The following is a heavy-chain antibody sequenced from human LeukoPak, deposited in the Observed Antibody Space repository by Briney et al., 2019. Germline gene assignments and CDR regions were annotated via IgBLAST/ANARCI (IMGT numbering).Heavy chain of an antibody. CDR2: IYTSGST. J-gene: IGHJ6*02. D-gene: IGHD2-21*02. CDR3: ARVGGGDFPLYYYYGMDV. CDR1: GGSISSYY. V-gene: IGHV4-4*07. Sequence: SETLSLTCTVSGGSISSYYWSWIRQPAGKGLEWIGRIYTSGSTNYNPSLKSRVTISVDTSKNQFSLKLSSVTAADTAVYYCARVGGGDFPLYYYYGMDVWGQRTTVTVSS.